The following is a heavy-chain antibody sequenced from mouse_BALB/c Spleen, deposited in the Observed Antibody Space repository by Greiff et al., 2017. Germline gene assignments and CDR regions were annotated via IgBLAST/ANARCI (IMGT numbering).Heavy chain of an antibody. J-gene: IGHJ4*01. CDR1: GDSITSGY. D-gene: IGHD1-1*01. CDR3: ARYLHYYGSSPYAMDY. Sequence: EVKLQESGPSLVKPSQTLSLTCSVTGDSITSGYWNWIRKFPGNKLEYMGYISYSGSTYYNPSLKSRISITRDTSKNQYYLQLNSVTTEDTATYYCARYLHYYGSSPYAMDYWGQGTSVTVSS. V-gene: IGHV3-8*02. CDR2: ISYSGST.